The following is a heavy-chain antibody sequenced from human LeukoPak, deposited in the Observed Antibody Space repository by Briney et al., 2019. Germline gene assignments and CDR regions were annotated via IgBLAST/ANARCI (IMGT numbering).Heavy chain of an antibody. CDR1: GGSISSSIYF. J-gene: IGHJ6*03. V-gene: IGHV4-39*01. CDR2: IHYSGST. Sequence: SETLSLTCTVSGGSISSSIYFWGWIRQPPGKGLEWIGSIHYSGSTYHDPSLKSRVTVSLDTSKNQFSLKLSSVTATDTAVYYCARQLYSSGSYYAPMDVWGKGTTVTVSS. D-gene: IGHD3-10*01. CDR3: ARQLYSSGSYYAPMDV.